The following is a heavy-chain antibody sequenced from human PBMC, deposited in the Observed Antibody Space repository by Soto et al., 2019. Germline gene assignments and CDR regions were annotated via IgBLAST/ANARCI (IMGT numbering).Heavy chain of an antibody. CDR1: GFTFSDYY. CDR2: ISSSGSTI. J-gene: IGHJ5*02. CDR3: ARYRYSGYDLVGWFDP. D-gene: IGHD5-12*01. V-gene: IGHV3-11*01. Sequence: GGSLRLSCAASGFTFSDYYMSWIRQAPGKGLEWVSYISSSGSTIYYADSVKGRFTISRDNAKNSLYLQMNSLRAEDTAVYYCARYRYSGYDLVGWFDPWGQGTLVTVS.